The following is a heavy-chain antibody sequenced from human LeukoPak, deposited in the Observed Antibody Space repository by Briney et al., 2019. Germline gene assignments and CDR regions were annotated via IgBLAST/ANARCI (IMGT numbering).Heavy chain of an antibody. CDR1: CGFFRGYY. CDR2: INHSGST. Sequence: PAETLSLTCAVYCGFFRGYYYRWIRQPPGRGLEWIGEINHSGSTNYNPSLKSRVTISVDTSKNQFALKLSSVTPADTAVYYCAGYDYWGQGTLVTVSS. V-gene: IGHV4-34*01. D-gene: IGHD3-22*01. J-gene: IGHJ4*02. CDR3: AGYDY.